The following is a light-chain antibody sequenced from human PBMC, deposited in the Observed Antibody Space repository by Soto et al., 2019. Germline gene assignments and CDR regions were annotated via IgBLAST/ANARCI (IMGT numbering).Light chain of an antibody. J-gene: IGLJ2*01. CDR2: DVS. CDR1: SSDVGGHNY. V-gene: IGLV2-14*01. CDR3: SSYTRSSTVV. Sequence: QSVLTQPASVSGSPGQSITISCTGTSSDVGGHNYVSWYQQHPGKAPKLMIYDVSNRPSGVSNRFSGSKSGNTASLTISGLQAEDEAYYYCSSYTRSSTVVFGGGTKLTVL.